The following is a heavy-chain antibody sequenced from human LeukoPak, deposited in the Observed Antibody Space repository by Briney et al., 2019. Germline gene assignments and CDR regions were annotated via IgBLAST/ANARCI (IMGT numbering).Heavy chain of an antibody. CDR1: GFTFSSYA. CDR3: ARSYDFADDF. J-gene: IGHJ4*02. CDR2: ISGSGGST. D-gene: IGHD3-3*01. Sequence: GGSLRLSCAASGFTFSSYAMTWVRQAPGKGLEWVSTISGSGGSTYYADSVKGRFTISRDNSNNTLYLQMNSLRAEDTAVYYCARSYDFADDFWGQGTLVTVSS. V-gene: IGHV3-23*01.